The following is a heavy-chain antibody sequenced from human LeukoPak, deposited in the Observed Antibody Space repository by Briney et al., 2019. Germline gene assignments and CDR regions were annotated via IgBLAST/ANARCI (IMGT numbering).Heavy chain of an antibody. D-gene: IGHD3-16*01. CDR1: GFTFSVYS. V-gene: IGHV3-21*01. J-gene: IGHJ4*02. CDR3: ASCGSGWVTTGLDCDY. Sequence: GGSLRLSCAASGFTFSVYSMNWVRQAPGKGLEWVSSITASSSYMYYADSVKGRFTISRDNTKNSLYLQMNSLRVEDTAVYYCASCGSGWVTTGLDCDYWGQGTLVTVSS. CDR2: ITASSSYM.